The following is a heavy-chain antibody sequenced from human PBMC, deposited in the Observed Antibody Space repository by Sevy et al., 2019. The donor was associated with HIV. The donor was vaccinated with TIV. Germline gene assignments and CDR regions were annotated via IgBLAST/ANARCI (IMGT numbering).Heavy chain of an antibody. CDR1: GYTFTGYY. CDR2: INPDSGGP. J-gene: IGHJ4*02. V-gene: IGHV1-2*02. Sequence: ASVKVSCKASGYTFTGYYMHWMRQAPGQGLEWMGWINPDSGGPIYAPKFQGRVTPTRDTSISTAYMDLSRLKSDDTAVYYCVRDDRDGYFEYWGQGTLVTVSS. CDR3: VRDDRDGYFEY.